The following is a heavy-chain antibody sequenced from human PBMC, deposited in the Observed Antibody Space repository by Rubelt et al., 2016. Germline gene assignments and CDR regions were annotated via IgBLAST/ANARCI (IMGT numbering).Heavy chain of an antibody. J-gene: IGHJ4*02. Sequence: QVQLVQSGAEVKKPGSSVKVSCKASGGTFSSYAISWVRQAPGQGLEWMGWISGYNGNTNYAQTLQGRVSMTTDASTSTDYMELRSLRSDDTAVYYCARGRGYEDYWGQGTLVTVSS. CDR1: GGTFSSYA. V-gene: IGHV1-18*01. D-gene: IGHD5-12*01. CDR3: ARGRGYEDY. CDR2: ISGYNGNT.